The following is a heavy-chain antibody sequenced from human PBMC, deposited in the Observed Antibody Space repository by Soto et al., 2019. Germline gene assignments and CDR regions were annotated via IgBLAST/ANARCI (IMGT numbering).Heavy chain of an antibody. V-gene: IGHV3-7*01. J-gene: IGHJ4*02. D-gene: IGHD2-15*01. CDR2: IKQDGSEK. Sequence: GGSLRLSCAASGFTFSGYWMNWVRQAPGRGLEWVANIKQDGSEKYYIDSVKGRFTISRDNAKNSLYLQMNSLRAEDTAVYYCAKSNAYAGYCSGGSCYSTDYWGQGTLVTVSS. CDR3: AKSNAYAGYCSGGSCYSTDY. CDR1: GFTFSGYW.